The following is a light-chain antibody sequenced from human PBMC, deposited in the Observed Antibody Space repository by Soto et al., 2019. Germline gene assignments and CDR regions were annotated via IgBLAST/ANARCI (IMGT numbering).Light chain of an antibody. CDR3: QKYNTAPLT. CDR1: QGIAPY. V-gene: IGKV1-27*01. CDR2: ATS. Sequence: DVQMTQSPSSLSASVGARVTITCRATQGIAPYLAWFQQKPGKVPKLLIYATSTLQSGVPSRFSGSGAGTDFTLTISSLQPEDVATYYCQKYNTAPLTFGGGTKVEIK. J-gene: IGKJ4*01.